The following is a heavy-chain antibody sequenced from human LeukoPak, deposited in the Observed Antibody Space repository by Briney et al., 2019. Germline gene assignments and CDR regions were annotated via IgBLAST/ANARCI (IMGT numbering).Heavy chain of an antibody. CDR3: ATDREGDPSAYYLV. CDR2: VRASGVGT. J-gene: IGHJ4*02. CDR1: GFTFSDHV. D-gene: IGHD3-22*01. Sequence: PGGSLRLSCAASGFTFSDHVMSWVRQAPGKGLEWVSSVRASGVGTHYADSVKGRFTISRDNSKNTLFLQMNSLRAEDSAVYYCATDREGDPSAYYLVGGQGTLITVSS. V-gene: IGHV3-23*01.